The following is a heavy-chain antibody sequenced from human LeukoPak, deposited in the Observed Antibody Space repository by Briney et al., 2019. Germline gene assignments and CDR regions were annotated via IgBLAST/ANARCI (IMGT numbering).Heavy chain of an antibody. J-gene: IGHJ5*02. Sequence: GGSLRLSCAASGFIFSNAWMNWVRQAPGKGLEWVANIKQDGSEKYYVDSVKGRFTISRDNAKNSLYLQMNSLRAEDTAVYYCARDQRARGVTWFDPWGQGTLVTVSS. D-gene: IGHD3-10*01. V-gene: IGHV3-7*01. CDR3: ARDQRARGVTWFDP. CDR1: GFIFSNAW. CDR2: IKQDGSEK.